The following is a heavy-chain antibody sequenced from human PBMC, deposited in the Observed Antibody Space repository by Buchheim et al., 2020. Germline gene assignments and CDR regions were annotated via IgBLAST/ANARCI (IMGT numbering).Heavy chain of an antibody. CDR1: GFTFRSYW. CDR2: INREGSEK. J-gene: IGHJ4*02. V-gene: IGHV3-7*01. Sequence: EVQVVESGGGLVQPGGSLTLSCTGSGFTFRSYWMSWVRQAPGKGLEWVANINREGSEKYYVGSVEGRFTISRDNARNSLFLEMNSLTAEDTAVYYCAREKDWGQGTL. CDR3: AREKD.